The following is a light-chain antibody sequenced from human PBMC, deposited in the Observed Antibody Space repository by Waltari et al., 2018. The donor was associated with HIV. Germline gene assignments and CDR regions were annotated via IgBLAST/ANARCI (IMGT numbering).Light chain of an antibody. Sequence: QSILTQPPSVSAAPGQTVRILCSGNTSHIGKNYVSWYRRFPDTAPRLLIYQDDKRPSGNRDRFSASKSATTTTLVISDLRTADEADYFCGSWDSGLNVAVFGGGTKVTVL. CDR3: GSWDSGLNVAV. J-gene: IGLJ6*01. CDR1: TSHIGKNY. V-gene: IGLV1-51*01. CDR2: QDD.